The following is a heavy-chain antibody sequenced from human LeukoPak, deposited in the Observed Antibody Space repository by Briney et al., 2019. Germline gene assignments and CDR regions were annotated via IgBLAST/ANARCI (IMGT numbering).Heavy chain of an antibody. J-gene: IGHJ5*02. CDR3: ARAARNYDYVWGSYRSSWFDP. Sequence: SETLSLTCTVSGGSISSSGYNWDWIRQSPGNGLEWIGSVYYSGNTYYNPSLTSRATISLDMSKNQFSLKLSSVTAAGTAVYYCARAARNYDYVWGSYRSSWFDPWGQGTLVTVSS. V-gene: IGHV4-39*07. CDR2: VYYSGNT. CDR1: GGSISSSGYN. D-gene: IGHD3-16*02.